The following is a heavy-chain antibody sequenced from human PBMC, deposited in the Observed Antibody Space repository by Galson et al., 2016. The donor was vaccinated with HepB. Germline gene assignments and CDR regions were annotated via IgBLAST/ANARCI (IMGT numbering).Heavy chain of an antibody. J-gene: IGHJ6*02. CDR2: ISYDGINS. CDR3: AKDRLAAPYYYYVTDV. CDR1: GFTFSNYG. V-gene: IGHV3-30*18. Sequence: SLRLSCAASGFTFSNYGMHWVRQAPGKGLEWVALISYDGINSYYADSLKGRFTISRDNSKNTLYLQMNSLRAEDTGVYYCAKDRLAAPYYYYVTDVWGQGTTVTVSS. D-gene: IGHD3-10*01.